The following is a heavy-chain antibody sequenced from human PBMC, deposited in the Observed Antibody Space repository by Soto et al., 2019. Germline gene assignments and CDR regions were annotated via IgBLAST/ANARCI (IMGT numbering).Heavy chain of an antibody. Sequence: QLQLQESGPGLVKPSETLSLTCTVSGGSIRSSSYYWGWIRQPPGKGLEWIGSIYHSGSTYYSPSLKSRVTISVDTSKNQFSLKLSSVTAADTAVYYCARRIHGSGATHPWGQGNLVTVSS. CDR3: ARRIHGSGATHP. J-gene: IGHJ5*02. CDR1: GGSIRSSSYY. D-gene: IGHD6-19*01. V-gene: IGHV4-39*01. CDR2: IYHSGST.